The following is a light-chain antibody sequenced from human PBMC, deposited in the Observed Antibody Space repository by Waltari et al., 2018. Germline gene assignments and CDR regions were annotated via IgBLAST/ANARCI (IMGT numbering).Light chain of an antibody. J-gene: IGKJ1*01. Sequence: DIQMTQSPSSLSASVGDRVTITCRASQTISRYLNWYQQKPGKAPNLLIYAASSLQSGVPSMFSGNGSGRDFTLIITSLQPKDFATYYCQESYSFARTFGQGTKVEIK. CDR3: QESYSFART. CDR2: AAS. V-gene: IGKV1-39*01. CDR1: QTISRY.